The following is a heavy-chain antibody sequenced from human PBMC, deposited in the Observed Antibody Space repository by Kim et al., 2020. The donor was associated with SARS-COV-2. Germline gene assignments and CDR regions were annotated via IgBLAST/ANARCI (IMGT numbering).Heavy chain of an antibody. CDR3: ARSGDSGSYYRYYYYMDV. CDR1: GGSISSYY. CDR2: IYYSGST. Sequence: SETLSLTCTVSGGSISSYYWSWIRQPPGKGLEWIGYIYYSGSTNYNPSLKSRVTISVDTSKNQFSLKLSSVTAADTAVYYCARSGDSGSYYRYYYYMDVWGKGTTVTVSS. J-gene: IGHJ6*03. D-gene: IGHD1-26*01. V-gene: IGHV4-59*08.